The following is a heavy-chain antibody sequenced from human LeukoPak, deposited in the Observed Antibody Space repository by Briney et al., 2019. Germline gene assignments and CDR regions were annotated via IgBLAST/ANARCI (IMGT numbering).Heavy chain of an antibody. CDR1: GGSISSSSYY. J-gene: IGHJ5*02. CDR3: ARHPYSSSSEWFDP. Sequence: SETLSLTCTVSGGSISSSSYYWGWNRQPKGKGLEWIVSHYYSGSTYYNPALKSRVTISVDTSKNQSSLKLSSVSAADTAVHYCARHPYSSSSEWFDPWGQGTLVTVSS. D-gene: IGHD6-6*01. CDR2: HYYSGST. V-gene: IGHV4-39*01.